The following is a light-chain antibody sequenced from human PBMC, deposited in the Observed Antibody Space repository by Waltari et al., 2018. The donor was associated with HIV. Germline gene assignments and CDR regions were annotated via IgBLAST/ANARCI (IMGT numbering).Light chain of an antibody. J-gene: IGLJ1*01. Sequence: QSVLTQPPSASGTPGQRVTISCSGISSTIALRTVNCFRQLPGPAPKLLFASNNQRPSGVPGRFTGSKSGTSTSLAISGLQSEDEAEYYCAAWDDSLMGYYVFGTGNKVTVL. CDR3: AAWDDSLMGYYV. CDR2: SNN. V-gene: IGLV1-44*01. CDR1: SSTIALRT.